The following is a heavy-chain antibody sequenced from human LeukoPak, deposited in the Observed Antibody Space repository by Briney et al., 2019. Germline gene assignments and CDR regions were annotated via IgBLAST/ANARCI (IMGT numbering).Heavy chain of an antibody. D-gene: IGHD2-2*01. CDR2: IIPIFGTA. J-gene: IGHJ6*03. CDR3: ARSYCSSTSCAYYYYYYMDV. Sequence: SVKVSCKASGGTFSSYAISWVRQAPGQGLEWMGGIIPIFGTANYAQKFQGRVTITGDESTSTAYMELSSLRSEDTAVYYCARSYCSSTSCAYYYYYYMDVWGKGTTVTVSS. V-gene: IGHV1-69*13. CDR1: GGTFSSYA.